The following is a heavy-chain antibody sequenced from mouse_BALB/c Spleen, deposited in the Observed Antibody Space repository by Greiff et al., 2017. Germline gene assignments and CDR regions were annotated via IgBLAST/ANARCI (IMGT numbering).Heavy chain of an antibody. Sequence: VQLQQSGTVLARPGASVKMSCKASGYTFTSYWMHWVKQRPGQGLEWIGAISPGNSDTSYNQKFKGKAKLTAVTSTSTAYMELSSLTNEDSAVYYCTRRTGTGIFDYWGQGTTLTVSS. CDR1: GYTFTSYW. J-gene: IGHJ2*01. D-gene: IGHD4-1*01. CDR3: TRRTGTGIFDY. CDR2: ISPGNSDT. V-gene: IGHV1-5*01.